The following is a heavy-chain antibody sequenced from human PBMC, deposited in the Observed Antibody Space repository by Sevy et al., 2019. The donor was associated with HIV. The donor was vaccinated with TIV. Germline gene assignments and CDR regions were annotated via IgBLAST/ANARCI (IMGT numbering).Heavy chain of an antibody. J-gene: IGHJ3*02. V-gene: IGHV4-39*01. CDR1: GGSISSSDNY. CDR2: SYYSGST. CDR3: ARRRVEDYYGSGTPPLVNGPFDI. Sequence: SETLSLTCTVSGGSISSSDNYWGWIRQPPGKGLDWIASSYYSGSTYYNPSLKSRVTISVDTPKNQFSLKLRSVTAADTAVYYGARRRVEDYYGSGTPPLVNGPFDIWGQGTMVTVSS. D-gene: IGHD3-10*01.